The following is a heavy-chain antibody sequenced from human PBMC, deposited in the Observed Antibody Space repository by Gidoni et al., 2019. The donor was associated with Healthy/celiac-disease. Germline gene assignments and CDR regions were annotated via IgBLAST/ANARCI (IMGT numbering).Heavy chain of an antibody. D-gene: IGHD6-6*01. Sequence: QVQLVESGGGLVKPGGSLRLSCAASGFTFSDYYMSWIRQAPGKGLELVSYISSSGSTIYYADSVKGRFTISRDNAKNSLYLQMNSLRAENTAVYYCARDSFSSSSALGAFDIWGQGTMVTVSS. CDR2: ISSSGSTI. J-gene: IGHJ3*02. CDR1: GFTFSDYY. V-gene: IGHV3-11*01. CDR3: ARDSFSSSSALGAFDI.